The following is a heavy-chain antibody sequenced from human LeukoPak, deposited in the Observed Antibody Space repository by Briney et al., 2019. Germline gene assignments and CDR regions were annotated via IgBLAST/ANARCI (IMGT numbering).Heavy chain of an antibody. Sequence: SETLSLTCTVSGGSISSYYWSWIRQRPGKGLEWIGYIYYSGSTNYNPSLKSRVTISVDTSKNQFSLKLSSVTAADTAVYYCARAEAAAGDFDYWGQGTLVTVSS. J-gene: IGHJ4*02. D-gene: IGHD6-13*01. V-gene: IGHV4-59*12. CDR2: IYYSGST. CDR3: ARAEAAAGDFDY. CDR1: GGSISSYY.